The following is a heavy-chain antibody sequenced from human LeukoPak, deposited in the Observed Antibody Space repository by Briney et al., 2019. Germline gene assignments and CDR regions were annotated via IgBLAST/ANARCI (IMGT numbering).Heavy chain of an antibody. CDR3: AKKGGRSGSYTDV. D-gene: IGHD3-3*01. CDR2: ISGSGGST. Sequence: GGSLRLSCAASGFTFSSYAMSWVRQAPGKGLEWVSAISGSGGSTYYADSVKGRLTISRDNSKNTLYLQMNSLRAEDTAVYYCAKKGGRSGSYTDVWGQGTTVTVSS. J-gene: IGHJ6*02. CDR1: GFTFSSYA. V-gene: IGHV3-23*01.